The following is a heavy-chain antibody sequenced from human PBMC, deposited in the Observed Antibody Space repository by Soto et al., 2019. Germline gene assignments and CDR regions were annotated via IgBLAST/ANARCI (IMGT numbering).Heavy chain of an antibody. D-gene: IGHD6-19*01. Sequence: QLLLQESGPGLVKPSQTLSLTCTVSGDSISSSSSYWSWIRQPPGKGLEWIGSIYYNGSTYYNPSLKSRVPISVDTSKHQLSLKLSSVTAADRAMYYCGRHGGSSGWYPRIYYCGMDVWGQGTTVTVSS. CDR2: IYYNGST. CDR3: GRHGGSSGWYPRIYYCGMDV. J-gene: IGHJ6*02. CDR1: GDSISSSSSY. V-gene: IGHV4-39*01.